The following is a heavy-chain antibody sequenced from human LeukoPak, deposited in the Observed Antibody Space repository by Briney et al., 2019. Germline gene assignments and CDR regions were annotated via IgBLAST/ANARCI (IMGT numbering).Heavy chain of an antibody. CDR3: ARHRPGGASEGIEY. CDR1: GGSIRRSSYY. D-gene: IGHD3-10*01. Sequence: SETLSLTCTVSGGSIRRSSYYWAWIRPPPGKGLEWIGNIFSDGTSYYNPSLKSRVSLSVDTPRTQFSLKLSSVTAADTALYFCARHRPGGASEGIEYWGQGTLVIVSS. J-gene: IGHJ4*02. V-gene: IGHV4-39*01. CDR2: IFSDGTS.